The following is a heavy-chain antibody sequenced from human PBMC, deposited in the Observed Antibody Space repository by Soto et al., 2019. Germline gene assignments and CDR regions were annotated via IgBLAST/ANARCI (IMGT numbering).Heavy chain of an antibody. J-gene: IGHJ4*02. CDR3: AKGPLAQGTGWYVDS. Sequence: ELQLLESGGGLVQPGGSLRLSCVASGFTFSTYAMSWVRQAPGKGLEWVSAISGTGGTTYYADSVKGRFTTSRDDSKNTLYLQMNSPGADDTAIYHCAKGPLAQGTGWYVDSWGQGSLVTVSS. D-gene: IGHD6-19*01. CDR2: ISGTGGTT. V-gene: IGHV3-23*01. CDR1: GFTFSTYA.